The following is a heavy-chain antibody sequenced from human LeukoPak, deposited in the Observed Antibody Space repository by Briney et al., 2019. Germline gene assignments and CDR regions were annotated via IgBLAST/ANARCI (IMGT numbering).Heavy chain of an antibody. CDR1: GYTFTGYY. J-gene: IGHJ4*02. D-gene: IGHD6-13*01. CDR2: INPNSGGT. Sequence: ASVKVSCKASGYTFTGYYMHWVRQAPGQGLEWMGWINPNSGGTNYAQKFQGRVTVTRDTSISTAYMELSRLRSDDTAVYYCAREKVLGSSWYFYWGQGTLVTVSS. V-gene: IGHV1-2*02. CDR3: AREKVLGSSWYFY.